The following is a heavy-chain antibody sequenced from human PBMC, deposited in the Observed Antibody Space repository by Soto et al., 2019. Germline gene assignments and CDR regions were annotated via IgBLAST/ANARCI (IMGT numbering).Heavy chain of an antibody. CDR1: GFTFTTFW. CDR3: ARDGPETLLGQSYQH. D-gene: IGHD3-10*01. Sequence: EVQLVESGGGLVQPGVSLRLSCAASGFTFTTFWMSWVRQAPGKGLEWVANMNQDGRVTNYVDSVKGRFTISRDNSRNSLYLQMNSLRVDDTAVYYCARDGPETLLGQSYQHWGHGTLVSVSS. V-gene: IGHV3-7*01. CDR2: MNQDGRVT. J-gene: IGHJ1*01.